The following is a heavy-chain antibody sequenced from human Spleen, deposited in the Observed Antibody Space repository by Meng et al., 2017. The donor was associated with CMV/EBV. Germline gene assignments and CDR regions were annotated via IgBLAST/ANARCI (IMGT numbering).Heavy chain of an antibody. CDR1: TSGVG. J-gene: IGHJ4*02. CDR2: IYWNADK. Sequence: TSGVGVGWIRQPPGQALECLALIYWNADKRYSPSLKSRLTITKDTSKNRVVLIMTDMDPEDTATYYCARGSRAWTNYEYVWGRIDYWGQGTLVTVSS. V-gene: IGHV2-5*01. D-gene: IGHD3-16*01. CDR3: ARGSRAWTNYEYVWGRIDY.